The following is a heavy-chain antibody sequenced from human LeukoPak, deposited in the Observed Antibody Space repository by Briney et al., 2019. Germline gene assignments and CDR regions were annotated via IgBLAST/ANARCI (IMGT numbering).Heavy chain of an antibody. CDR3: ASSICMAKCDY. CDR2: INSDGSNT. D-gene: IGHD3-10*01. CDR1: GFTFSSHW. Sequence: GGSLRLSCAASGFTFSSHWMHWVRQAPGKGLVWVSRINSDGSNTNYADSVKGRFTISRDNAKNTLYLQMNSLRAEDTAVYYCASSICMAKCDYWGQGTLVTVSS. J-gene: IGHJ4*02. V-gene: IGHV3-74*01.